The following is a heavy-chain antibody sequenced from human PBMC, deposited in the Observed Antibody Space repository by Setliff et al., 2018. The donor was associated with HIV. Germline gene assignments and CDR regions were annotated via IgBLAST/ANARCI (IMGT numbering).Heavy chain of an antibody. D-gene: IGHD3-22*01. CDR2: INSDGSST. J-gene: IGHJ4*02. Sequence: GGSLRLSCAASGFTFSSYWMHWVRQAPGKGLVWVSRINSDGSSTSYADSVKGRFTISRDNSKSTVYLQMDSLPAEDTAVYYCAREGGSSGYCGYFDYWGQGTLVTVSS. V-gene: IGHV3-74*01. CDR1: GFTFSSYW. CDR3: AREGGSSGYCGYFDY.